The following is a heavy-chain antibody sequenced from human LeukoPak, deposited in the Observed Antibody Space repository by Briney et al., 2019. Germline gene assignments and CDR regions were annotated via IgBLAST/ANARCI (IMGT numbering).Heavy chain of an antibody. Sequence: PGGSLRLSCAASGFTFSSYSMRWVRQAPGKGLEWVSAISGSGGSTYYADSVKGRFTISRDNSKNTLYLQMNSLRAEDTAVYYCAKPRHYYGSGSYLDYWGQRTLVTVSS. J-gene: IGHJ4*02. CDR2: ISGSGGST. CDR1: GFTFSSYS. V-gene: IGHV3-23*01. CDR3: AKPRHYYGSGSYLDY. D-gene: IGHD3-10*01.